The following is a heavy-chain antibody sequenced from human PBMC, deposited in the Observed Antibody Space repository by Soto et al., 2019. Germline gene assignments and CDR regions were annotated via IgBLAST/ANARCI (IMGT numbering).Heavy chain of an antibody. V-gene: IGHV1-24*01. CDR1: GYTLTELS. CDR3: ARSSKSRIAACRGGYYYYYMDV. Sequence: ASVKVSCKASGYTLTELSMHWVRQAPGKGLEWMGGFDPEDGETIYAQKFQGRVTMTGDTSTSTAYMELSSLRSEDTAVYYCARSSKSRIAACRGGYYYYYMDVWGKGTTVTVSS. D-gene: IGHD6-6*01. CDR2: FDPEDGET. J-gene: IGHJ6*03.